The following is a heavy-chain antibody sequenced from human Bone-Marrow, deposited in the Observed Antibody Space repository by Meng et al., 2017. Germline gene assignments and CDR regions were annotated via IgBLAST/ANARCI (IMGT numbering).Heavy chain of an antibody. D-gene: IGHD3-10*01. V-gene: IGHV3-33*01. CDR3: ARSYSSLVFYYYYYGMDV. J-gene: IGHJ6*02. CDR2: IWYDGSNK. Sequence: GESLKISCAASGFTFSSYGMHWVRQAPGKGLEWVAVIWYDGSNKYYADSVKGRFTISRDNSKNTLYLQMNSLRAEDTAVHYCARSYSSLVFYYYYYGMDVWGQGTTVTVSS. CDR1: GFTFSSYG.